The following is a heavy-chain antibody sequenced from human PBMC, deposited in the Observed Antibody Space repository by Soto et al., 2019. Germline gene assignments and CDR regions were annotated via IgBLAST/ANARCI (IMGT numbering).Heavy chain of an antibody. CDR1: GFTFSSYG. CDR2: ISYDGSNK. V-gene: IGHV3-30*18. Sequence: QVQLVESGGGVVQPGRSLRLSCAASGFTFSSYGMHWVRQAPGKGLEWVAVISYDGSNKYYADSVKGRFTISRDNSKNTLYRQMNSLRAEDTAVYYCAKEEPYYGDYLRWCYYGMDVWGQGTTVTVSS. D-gene: IGHD4-17*01. J-gene: IGHJ6*02. CDR3: AKEEPYYGDYLRWCYYGMDV.